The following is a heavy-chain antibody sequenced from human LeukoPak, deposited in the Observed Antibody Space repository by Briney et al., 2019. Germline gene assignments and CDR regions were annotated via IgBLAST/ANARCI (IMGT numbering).Heavy chain of an antibody. CDR3: AGILGITMVRGSFLFDY. CDR2: ISGSGGST. D-gene: IGHD3-10*01. J-gene: IGHJ4*02. V-gene: IGHV3-23*01. Sequence: GGSLRLSCAASGFTFSSYAMSWVRQAPGKGLEWVSAISGSGGSTYYADSVKGRFTISRDNSKNTLYLQMNSLRAEDTAVYYCAGILGITMVRGSFLFDYWGQGTLVTVSS. CDR1: GFTFSSYA.